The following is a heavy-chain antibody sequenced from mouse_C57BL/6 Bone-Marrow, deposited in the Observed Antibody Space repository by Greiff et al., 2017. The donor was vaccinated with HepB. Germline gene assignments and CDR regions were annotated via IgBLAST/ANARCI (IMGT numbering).Heavy chain of an antibody. V-gene: IGHV1-59*01. CDR3: ARPYYYGSSF. CDR1: GYTFTSYW. D-gene: IGHD1-1*01. CDR2: IDPSDSYT. J-gene: IGHJ3*01. Sequence: QVQLQQPGAELVRPGTSVKLSCKASGYTFTSYWMHWVKQRPGQGLEWIGVIDPSDSYTNYNQKFKGKATWTVDTSSSTAYMQLSSLTSEDSAVYYCARPYYYGSSFWGQGTLVTVSA.